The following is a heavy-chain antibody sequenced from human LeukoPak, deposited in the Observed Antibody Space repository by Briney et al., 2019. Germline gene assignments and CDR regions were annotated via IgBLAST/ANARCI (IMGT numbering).Heavy chain of an antibody. CDR1: GYTFTSYY. V-gene: IGHV1-46*01. D-gene: IGHD1-1*01. CDR2: INPSGCST. CDR3: ARKGLSSGTTGTIGRAFDI. J-gene: IGHJ3*02. Sequence: GASVTVSCKASGYTFTSYYMHWVRQAPGQGLEWMGIINPSGCSTSYAQKFQGRVTMSGDTSTSTVYMELSSLRSEDTAVYYCARKGLSSGTTGTIGRAFDIWGQGTMVTVSS.